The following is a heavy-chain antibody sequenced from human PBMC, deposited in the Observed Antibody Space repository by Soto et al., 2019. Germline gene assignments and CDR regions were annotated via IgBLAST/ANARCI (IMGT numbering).Heavy chain of an antibody. D-gene: IGHD2-15*01. CDR1: GYTFTSYG. CDR3: ARDYADIVVVVAATPPYYYGMDV. CDR2: ISAYNGNT. Sequence: GASVKVSCKASGYTFTSYGISWVRQAPGQGLEWMGWISAYNGNTNYAQKLQGRVTMTTDTSTSTAYMELRSLRSDDTAVYYCARDYADIVVVVAATPPYYYGMDVWAKGPRSPSP. V-gene: IGHV1-18*01. J-gene: IGHJ6*02.